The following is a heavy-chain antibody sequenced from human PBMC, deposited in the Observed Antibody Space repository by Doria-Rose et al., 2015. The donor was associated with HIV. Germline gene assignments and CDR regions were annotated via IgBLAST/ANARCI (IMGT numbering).Heavy chain of an antibody. CDR1: A. J-gene: IGHJ3*02. CDR2: IYWIGDK. D-gene: IGHD3-16*01. CDR3: AHGGDVFDI. Sequence: AVGWIRQPPGKALEWLAVIYWIGDKRYSPSLETRLTITEGTSKNQVVLTMTNMDPADTATYYCAHGGDVFDIWGQGTMVTVSS. V-gene: IGHV2-5*01.